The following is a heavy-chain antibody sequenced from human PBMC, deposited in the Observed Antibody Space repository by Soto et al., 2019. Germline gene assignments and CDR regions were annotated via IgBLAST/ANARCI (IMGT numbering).Heavy chain of an antibody. CDR3: ARDQGPFSDILTSSYKGAFDI. D-gene: IGHD3-9*01. CDR2: ISSSSTYI. J-gene: IGHJ3*02. CDR1: GFPFSSYT. V-gene: IGHV3-21*06. Sequence: GVSRSRSGASSGFPFSSYTMNWVRPSPGKGREWVSYISSSSTYIYVADSVKGRFTISRDNAKNSLYLQMNVLRPEDTAVYYCARDQGPFSDILTSSYKGAFDIWGQGTRVTVSS.